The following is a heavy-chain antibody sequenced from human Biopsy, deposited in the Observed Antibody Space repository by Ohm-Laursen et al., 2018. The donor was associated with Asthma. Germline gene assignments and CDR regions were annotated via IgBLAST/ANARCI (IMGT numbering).Heavy chain of an antibody. D-gene: IGHD3-16*02. CDR3: ARTVHFWGTYHAEHCQL. Sequence: SLRLSCTASGFTFGASWMSWVRQAPGKGLEWVANIKHDGSEKNHVDSLKGRFTISRDNAKNSLYLQMNSLRAEDTAVYYCARTVHFWGTYHAEHCQLWGQGTLVTVPS. CDR2: IKHDGSEK. J-gene: IGHJ1*01. V-gene: IGHV3-7*01. CDR1: GFTFGASW.